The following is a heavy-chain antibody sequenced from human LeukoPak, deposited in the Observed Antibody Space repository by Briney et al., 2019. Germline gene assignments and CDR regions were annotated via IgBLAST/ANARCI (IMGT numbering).Heavy chain of an antibody. CDR3: ASSSYPGISSGYYTPGGIVDY. CDR2: INPNSGGT. D-gene: IGHD3-22*01. Sequence: AASVKVSCKASGYTFTGYYMHWVRQAPGQGLEWMGWINPNSGGTNYAQKFQGRVTMTRDTSISTAYMELSSLRSEDTAVYYCASSSYPGISSGYYTPGGIVDYWGQGTLVTVSS. J-gene: IGHJ4*02. V-gene: IGHV1-2*02. CDR1: GYTFTGYY.